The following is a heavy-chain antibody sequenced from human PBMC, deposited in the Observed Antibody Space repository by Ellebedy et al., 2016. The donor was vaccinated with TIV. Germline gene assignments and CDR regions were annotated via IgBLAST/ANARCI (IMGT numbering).Heavy chain of an antibody. CDR2: ISSSSSYI. V-gene: IGHV3-21*01. Sequence: PGGSLRLSCAASGFTFSSYSMNWVRQAPGKGLEWVSSISSSSSYIYYADSVKGRFTISRDNAKNSLYLQMNSLRAEDTAVYYCAREMVRGEEYDTWGQGTLVTVSS. CDR1: GFTFSSYS. J-gene: IGHJ5*02. D-gene: IGHD3-10*01. CDR3: AREMVRGEEYDT.